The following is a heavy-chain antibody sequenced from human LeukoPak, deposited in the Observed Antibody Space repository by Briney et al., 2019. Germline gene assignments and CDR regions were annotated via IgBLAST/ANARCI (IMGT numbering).Heavy chain of an antibody. CDR1: GFTFSSYS. V-gene: IGHV3-48*04. D-gene: IGHD1-26*01. CDR3: ARDKFIVGATGFDY. Sequence: GGSLRLSCAASGFTFSSYSMNWVRQAPGKGLEWVSYISSSSSTIYYADSVKGRFTISRDNAKNSLYLQMNSLRAEDTAVYYCARDKFIVGATGFDYWGQGSLVTVSS. CDR2: ISSSSSTI. J-gene: IGHJ4*02.